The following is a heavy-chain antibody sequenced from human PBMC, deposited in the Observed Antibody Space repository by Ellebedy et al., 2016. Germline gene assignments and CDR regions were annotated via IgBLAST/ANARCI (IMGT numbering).Heavy chain of an antibody. J-gene: IGHJ3*02. D-gene: IGHD1-26*01. CDR3: ARLVGATDAFDI. Sequence: SETLSLXXAVYGGSFSGYYWSWIRQPPGKGLEWIGEINHSGSTNYNPSLKSRVTISVDTSKNQFSLKLSSVTAADTAVYYCARLVGATDAFDIWGQGTMVTVSS. CDR2: INHSGST. CDR1: GGSFSGYY. V-gene: IGHV4-34*01.